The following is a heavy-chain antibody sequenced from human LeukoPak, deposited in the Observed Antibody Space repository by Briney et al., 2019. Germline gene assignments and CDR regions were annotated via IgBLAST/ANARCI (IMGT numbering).Heavy chain of an antibody. Sequence: SETLSLTCTVSGGSINSSTYYWTCIRQPAGKGLEWIGRIYTSGSTNYKPSIKSRVTISIDASKNQVSLKLGSVTAADTAVYYCAREETDWSSLGYYYHDMDFWGKGTTVTISS. D-gene: IGHD3/OR15-3a*01. J-gene: IGHJ6*03. V-gene: IGHV4-61*02. CDR1: GGSINSSTYY. CDR2: IYTSGST. CDR3: AREETDWSSLGYYYHDMDF.